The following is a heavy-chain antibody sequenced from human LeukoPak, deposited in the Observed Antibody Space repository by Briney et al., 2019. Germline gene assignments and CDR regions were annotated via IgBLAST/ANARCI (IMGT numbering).Heavy chain of an antibody. CDR3: ARHRAAAATGGWFDP. J-gene: IGHJ5*02. Sequence: SETLSLTCTLPRGSISSYYWSGIRQPPGDGLWWSWYIYYSGSTNYNPSLKSRVTISVDTSKNQFSLKLSSVTAADTAVYYCARHRAAAATGGWFDPWGQGTLVTVSS. CDR2: IYYSGST. D-gene: IGHD6-13*01. V-gene: IGHV4-59*08. CDR1: RGSISSYY.